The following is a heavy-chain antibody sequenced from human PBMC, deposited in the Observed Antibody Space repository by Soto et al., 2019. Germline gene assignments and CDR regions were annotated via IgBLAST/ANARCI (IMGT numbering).Heavy chain of an antibody. Sequence: SETLSLTWAVSGGSISSGGYSWSWNRQPPGKGLEWIGYIYHSGSTYYNPSLKRRVTISVDRSKNEISLKLSSASSADTAVYYCARVPGPWGQGTLVTVSS. CDR3: ARVPGP. D-gene: IGHD7-27*01. J-gene: IGHJ5*02. CDR1: GGSISSGGYS. CDR2: IYHSGST. V-gene: IGHV4-30-2*01.